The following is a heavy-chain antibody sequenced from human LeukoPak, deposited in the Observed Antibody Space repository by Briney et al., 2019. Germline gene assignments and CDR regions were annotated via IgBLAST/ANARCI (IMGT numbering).Heavy chain of an antibody. D-gene: IGHD5-24*01. CDR3: ARVTGTWLQLGSSDY. CDR2: IYHSRST. Sequence: SETLSLTCTVSGYSISSGYYWGWIRQPPGKGLERIGSIYHSRSTYYNPSLKSRVTISVDTSKNQFSLKLSSVTAADTAVYYCARVTGTWLQLGSSDYWGQGTLVTVSS. J-gene: IGHJ4*02. V-gene: IGHV4-38-2*02. CDR1: GYSISSGYY.